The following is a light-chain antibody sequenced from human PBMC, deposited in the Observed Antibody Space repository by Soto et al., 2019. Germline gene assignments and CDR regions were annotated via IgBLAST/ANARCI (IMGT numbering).Light chain of an antibody. CDR1: SSDVGSYNL. J-gene: IGLJ1*01. CDR3: CSYAGSDSYV. CDR2: EVT. V-gene: IGLV2-23*02. Sequence: QSALTQPASVSGSPGQSITVSCTGTSSDVGSYNLVFWYQQHPREDPKLIIVEVTKRPSGVSTRFSGSKSGNTASLTIAVLQAEDEADYYCCSYAGSDSYVFGTGTKLTVL.